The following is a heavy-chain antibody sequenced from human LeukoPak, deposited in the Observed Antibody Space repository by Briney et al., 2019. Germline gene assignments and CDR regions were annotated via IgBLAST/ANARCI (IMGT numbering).Heavy chain of an antibody. D-gene: IGHD3-10*01. CDR3: ARGYYYYGSGSSPFDY. J-gene: IGHJ4*02. V-gene: IGHV4-34*01. Sequence: SETLSLTCAVYGGSFSGYYWSWIRQPPGKGLEWIGEINHSGSTNYNPSLKGRVTISVDTSKNQFSLKLSSVTAADTAVYYCARGYYYYGSGSSPFDYWGQGTLVTVSS. CDR1: GGSFSGYY. CDR2: INHSGST.